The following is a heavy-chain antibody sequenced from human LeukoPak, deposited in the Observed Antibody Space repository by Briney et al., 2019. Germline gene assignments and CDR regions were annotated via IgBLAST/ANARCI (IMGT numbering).Heavy chain of an antibody. CDR1: GGTFSSYA. Sequence: GASVKVSCKASGGTFSSYAISWVRQAPGQGLEWMGGIIPIFGTANYAQKFQGRVTITADESTSTAYMELSSLRSEDTAVYYCARGYEYYDILTGFPRSYNWFDPWGQGTLVTVSS. CDR2: IIPIFGTA. CDR3: ARGYEYYDILTGFPRSYNWFDP. J-gene: IGHJ5*02. D-gene: IGHD3-9*01. V-gene: IGHV1-69*13.